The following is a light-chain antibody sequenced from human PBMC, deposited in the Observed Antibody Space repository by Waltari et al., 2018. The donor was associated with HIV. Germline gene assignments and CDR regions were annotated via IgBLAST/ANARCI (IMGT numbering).Light chain of an antibody. CDR2: GAS. J-gene: IGKJ2*01. CDR1: QSLFYSSNSRNY. Sequence: DIVMTQSPDSLPLSLGERAAIPCQSFQSLFYSSNSRNYLSWYQQKPGQPPKLRIYGASTRESGIPDRCSGSGSGTDFTLTISSLQAEDVAVYCCHQYYTAPYTFGQGTHLEIK. CDR3: HQYYTAPYT. V-gene: IGKV4-1*01.